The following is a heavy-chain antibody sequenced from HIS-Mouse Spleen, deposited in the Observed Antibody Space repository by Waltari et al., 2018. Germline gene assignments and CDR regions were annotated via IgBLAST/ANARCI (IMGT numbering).Heavy chain of an antibody. Sequence: QVQLVESGGGVVQPGRSLRSSCAASGFTSSSHGMHWVRRAPGKGLEWVAVIWYDGSNKYYADSVKGRFTISRDNSKNTLYLQMNSLRAEDTAVYYCARAGVLWELPHDYWGQGTLVTVSS. J-gene: IGHJ4*02. V-gene: IGHV3-33*01. CDR2: IWYDGSNK. CDR1: GFTSSSHG. CDR3: ARAGVLWELPHDY. D-gene: IGHD1-26*01.